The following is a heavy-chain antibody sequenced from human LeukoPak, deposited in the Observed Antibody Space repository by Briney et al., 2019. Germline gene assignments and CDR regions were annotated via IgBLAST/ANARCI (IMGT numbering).Heavy chain of an antibody. CDR2: ISNDGSSK. V-gene: IGHV3-30*18. J-gene: IGHJ4*02. D-gene: IGHD3-10*01. Sequence: GGSLRLSCAASGFSFSSYGMHWVRQAPGKGLEWMATISNDGSSKQYADSVKGRFTISRDNSKNTLYLQMNSLRAEDTAMYYCAKDMGHYYGSGSYYNPIFDYWGQGTLVTVSS. CDR1: GFSFSSYG. CDR3: AKDMGHYYGSGSYYNPIFDY.